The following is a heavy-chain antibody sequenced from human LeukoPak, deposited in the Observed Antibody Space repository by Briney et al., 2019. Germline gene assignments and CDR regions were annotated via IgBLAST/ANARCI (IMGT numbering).Heavy chain of an antibody. CDR3: ARDRRYYDSSAYIRGFDY. J-gene: IGHJ4*02. Sequence: SGTLSLTCAVSGGSISSSDWWSWVRQPPGKGLEWIGEIYHSGSTNYNPSLKSRVTISVDKSKNQFSLNLSSVTAADTAVYHCARDRRYYDSSAYIRGFDYWGQGTLVTVSS. V-gene: IGHV4-4*02. D-gene: IGHD3-22*01. CDR1: GGSISSSDW. CDR2: IYHSGST.